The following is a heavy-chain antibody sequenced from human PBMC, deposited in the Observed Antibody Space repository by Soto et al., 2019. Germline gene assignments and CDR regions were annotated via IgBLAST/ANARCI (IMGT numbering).Heavy chain of an antibody. CDR1: GFTFSTYS. V-gene: IGHV3-66*01. J-gene: IGHJ6*02. CDR2: IRSGGNT. CDR3: VRENYYYGMDV. Sequence: GGSLRLSCAASGFTFSTYSMNWVRQAPGKGLEWVSVIRSGGNTNYADSVEGRFTISRDNSKNTVYLQMNSLRAEDTAVYYCVRENYYYGMDVWGQGTTVTVSS.